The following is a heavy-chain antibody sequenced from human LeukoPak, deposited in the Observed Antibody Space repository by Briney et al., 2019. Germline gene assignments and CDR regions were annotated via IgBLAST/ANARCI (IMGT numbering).Heavy chain of an antibody. CDR1: GASISSSSYY. CDR3: ARLSGSYREIDY. J-gene: IGHJ4*02. CDR2: IYYSGST. V-gene: IGHV4-39*01. Sequence: PSETLSLTCTVSGASISSSSYYWGWIRQPPGKGLEWIGSIYYSGSTYYNPSLKSRVTISVDTSKNQFSLKLSSVTAADAAVYYCARLSGSYREIDYWGQGTLVTVSS. D-gene: IGHD1-26*01.